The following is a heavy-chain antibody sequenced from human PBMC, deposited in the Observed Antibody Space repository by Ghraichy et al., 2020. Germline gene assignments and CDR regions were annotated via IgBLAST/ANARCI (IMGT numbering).Heavy chain of an antibody. V-gene: IGHV3-48*04. D-gene: IGHD3-10*01. J-gene: IGHJ3*02. CDR2: ISSSSSTI. Sequence: GGSLRLSCAASGFTFSSYSMNWVRQAPGKGLEWVSYISSSSSTIYYADSVKGRFTISRDNAKNSLYLQMNSLRAEDTAVYYCARDHVLLWFGVRKPKSGDAFDIWGKGTMVTVSS. CDR1: GFTFSSYS. CDR3: ARDHVLLWFGVRKPKSGDAFDI.